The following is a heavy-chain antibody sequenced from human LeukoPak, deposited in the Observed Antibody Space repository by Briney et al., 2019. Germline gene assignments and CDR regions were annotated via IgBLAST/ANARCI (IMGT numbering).Heavy chain of an antibody. D-gene: IGHD3-10*01. V-gene: IGHV4-39*01. Sequence: NPSETLSLTCTVSDVSISSSTYFWAWIRQPPGKGLEWIGNIFSDGTTDYNPSLKSRVTMSVNTSNSQFSLQVNSVTAADTAVYYCARHAAYGPLAVWGQGAMVTVSS. J-gene: IGHJ3*01. CDR3: ARHAAYGPLAV. CDR2: IFSDGTT. CDR1: DVSISSSTYF.